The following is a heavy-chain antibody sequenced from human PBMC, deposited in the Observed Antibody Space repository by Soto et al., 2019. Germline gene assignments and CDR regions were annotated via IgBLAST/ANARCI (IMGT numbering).Heavy chain of an antibody. CDR3: ARETGIAVCGTRNWYDT. CDR1: GGSISSSNW. CDR2: IYHSGST. V-gene: IGHV4-4*02. D-gene: IGHD6-19*01. Sequence: QVQLQESGPGLVKPSGTLSLTCAASGGSISSSNWWSGVRQPPGKGLEWIGEIYHSGSTNYNPSLKSLVTISGDKSKNQFSMKLSSVTAADTAVYYCARETGIAVCGTRNWYDTWGQGTLVTVSS. J-gene: IGHJ5*02.